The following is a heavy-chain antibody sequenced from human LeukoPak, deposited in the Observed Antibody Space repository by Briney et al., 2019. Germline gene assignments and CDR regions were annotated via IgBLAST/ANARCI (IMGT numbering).Heavy chain of an antibody. V-gene: IGHV3-74*01. CDR2: INEDGSST. J-gene: IGHJ4*02. D-gene: IGHD3-10*01. Sequence: GGSLRLSCGASGYSFSAYWMHWVRQGPGKGLVWVSRINEDGSSTSYAESVRGRFTISRDNARNTLYLQMNSLRAEDAAVCYCASQIWLGELFAHYWGQGTLVTVSS. CDR3: ASQIWLGELFAHY. CDR1: GYSFSAYW.